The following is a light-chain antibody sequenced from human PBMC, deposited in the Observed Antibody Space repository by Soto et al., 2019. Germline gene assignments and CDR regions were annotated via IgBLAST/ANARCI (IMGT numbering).Light chain of an antibody. Sequence: QSALTQPASVSGSPGQSITISCTGTSSDVGGYNYVSWYQQHPGKAPKLMIYEVSNRPSGVSTRFSGSKSGNTASQTISGLQAEDEAYYYCSSYTSSSTRVFGGGTQLTVL. CDR2: EVS. J-gene: IGLJ3*02. CDR3: SSYTSSSTRV. V-gene: IGLV2-14*01. CDR1: SSDVGGYNY.